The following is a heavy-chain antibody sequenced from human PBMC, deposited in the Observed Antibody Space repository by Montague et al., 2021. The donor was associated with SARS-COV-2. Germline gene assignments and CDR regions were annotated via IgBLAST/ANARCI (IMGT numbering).Heavy chain of an antibody. J-gene: IGHJ6*02. CDR3: ARDQGEVTIFGVVMSYYYGMDV. CDR1: GFTFSSYS. D-gene: IGHD3-3*01. V-gene: IGHV3-48*02. CDR2: ISSSSSTI. Sequence: SLRLSCAASGFTFSSYSMNWVRQAPGKGLEWVSYISSSSSTIYYADSVKGRFTISRDNAKNSLYLQMNSLRDEDTAVYYCARDQGEVTIFGVVMSYYYGMDVWGQGTTDTVSS.